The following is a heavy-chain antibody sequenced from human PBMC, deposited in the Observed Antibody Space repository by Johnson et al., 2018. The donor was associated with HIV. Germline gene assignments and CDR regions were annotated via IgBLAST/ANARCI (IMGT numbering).Heavy chain of an antibody. CDR3: AYPREGSSWSNDAFDI. CDR2: ISYDGSSK. D-gene: IGHD6-13*01. Sequence: QVQLVESGGGVVQPGRSLRLSCAASRFTFSTYGMHWVRQAPGKGLEWVAVISYDGSSKFYADSVKGRFTISRDNSKNTLYLQMNSLRAEDTAVYYCAYPREGSSWSNDAFDIWGQGTMVTVSS. V-gene: IGHV3-30*03. J-gene: IGHJ3*02. CDR1: RFTFSTYG.